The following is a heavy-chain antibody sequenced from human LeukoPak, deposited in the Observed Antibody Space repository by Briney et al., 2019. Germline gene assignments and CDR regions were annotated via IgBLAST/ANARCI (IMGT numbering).Heavy chain of an antibody. CDR3: ARGHYGGNRYFDI. D-gene: IGHD4-23*01. V-gene: IGHV1-8*01. J-gene: IGHJ4*02. CDR1: GYTFRSYE. Sequence: ASVKVSCKASGYTFRSYEINCVRQAPGQGLEWLGWIHPNSGKTGYAQKFQGRVTMTRDTSTETAFMELSSLKFDDTAIFYCARGHYGGNRYFDIWGQGTLVTVSS. CDR2: IHPNSGKT.